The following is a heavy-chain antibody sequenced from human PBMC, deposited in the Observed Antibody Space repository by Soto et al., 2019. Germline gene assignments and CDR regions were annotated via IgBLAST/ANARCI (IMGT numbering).Heavy chain of an antibody. V-gene: IGHV3-74*01. D-gene: IGHD3-22*01. Sequence: GGSLRLSCAASGFTFSSYWMHWVRQAPGKGLVWVSRINSDGGSTSYADSVKGRFTISRDNAKNTLYLQMNSLRAEDTAVYYCARDRGNYYDSSDYFDYWGQGTLVTVSS. CDR2: INSDGGST. CDR1: GFTFSSYW. J-gene: IGHJ4*02. CDR3: ARDRGNYYDSSDYFDY.